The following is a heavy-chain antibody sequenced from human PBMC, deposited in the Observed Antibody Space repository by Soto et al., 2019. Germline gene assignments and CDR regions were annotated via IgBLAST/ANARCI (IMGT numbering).Heavy chain of an antibody. V-gene: IGHV4-34*01. Sequence: QVQIRQWGAGLLKPSETLSLTCVVYGGSFSGYYWSWIRQSPGRGLEWIGEINHSGNSNYNPSLKSRITMSVDTPKNQFSLELSSVTAADTALYYCARRKTFSPYYFDYWGQGTLVTVSS. CDR3: ARRKTFSPYYFDY. D-gene: IGHD3-16*01. J-gene: IGHJ4*02. CDR2: INHSGNS. CDR1: GGSFSGYY.